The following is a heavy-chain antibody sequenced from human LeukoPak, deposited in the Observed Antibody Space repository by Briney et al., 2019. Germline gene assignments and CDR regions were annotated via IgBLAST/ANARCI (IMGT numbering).Heavy chain of an antibody. J-gene: IGHJ4*02. CDR2: IKVDGSEK. Sequence: GGSLRLSCAASGFTFSNYWMSWVRQAPGKGLEWVANIKVDGSEKYYLDSVKGRFTISRDNAKNSVYLQVNSLRTEDTAVYYCAKSGVAMAGLNYWGQGTLVTVSS. D-gene: IGHD6-19*01. V-gene: IGHV3-7*03. CDR3: AKSGVAMAGLNY. CDR1: GFTFSNYW.